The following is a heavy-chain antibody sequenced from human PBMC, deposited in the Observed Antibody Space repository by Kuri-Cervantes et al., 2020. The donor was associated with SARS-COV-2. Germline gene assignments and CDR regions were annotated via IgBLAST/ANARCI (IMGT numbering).Heavy chain of an antibody. CDR2: ISVSGGSR. D-gene: IGHD3-3*01. Sequence: GGSLRFPCAASGFTFSNYAMSWVRQAPGKGLEWVSAISVSGGSRYYADSVKGRFTISRDNSKNTLYLQMNSLRAEETAVYYCAKDSRYDFWSGYYFDYWGQGTLVTVSS. V-gene: IGHV3-23*01. CDR1: GFTFSNYA. CDR3: AKDSRYDFWSGYYFDY. J-gene: IGHJ4*02.